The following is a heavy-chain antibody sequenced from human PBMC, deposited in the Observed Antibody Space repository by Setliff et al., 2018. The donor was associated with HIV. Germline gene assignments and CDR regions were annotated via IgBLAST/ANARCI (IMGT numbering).Heavy chain of an antibody. CDR1: GFTFSAYS. D-gene: IGHD6-19*01. V-gene: IGHV3-48*01. J-gene: IGHJ2*01. Sequence: GGTLRLSCAASGFTFSAYSMNWVRQAPGKGLEWISYISSSGVMYYADSVKGRFTISRDSSKNTLYLQMSSLRPEDTAVYYCARGWTRAVFGYFDLWGRGALVTAPQ. CDR3: ARGWTRAVFGYFDL. CDR2: ISSSGVM.